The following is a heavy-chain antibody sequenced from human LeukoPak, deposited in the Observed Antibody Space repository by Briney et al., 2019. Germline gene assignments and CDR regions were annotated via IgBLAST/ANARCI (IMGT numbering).Heavy chain of an antibody. V-gene: IGHV4-59*01. CDR3: TRGAGWLIDY. CDR2: FHNSGTS. Sequence: SETLSLTCTVPDDSISDYYRGWIRQPPGKGLEWIGYFHNSGTSTYNPSLKSRVTISADTSKSQFSLKLNSLTTADTAVYYCTRGAGWLIDYWGQGILVTVSS. D-gene: IGHD3-16*01. CDR1: DDSISDYY. J-gene: IGHJ4*02.